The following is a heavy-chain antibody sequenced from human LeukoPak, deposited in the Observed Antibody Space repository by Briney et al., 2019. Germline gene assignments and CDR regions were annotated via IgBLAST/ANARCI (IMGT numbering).Heavy chain of an antibody. V-gene: IGHV3-23*01. D-gene: IGHD4-23*01. CDR2: ISGSGGST. J-gene: IGHJ4*02. CDR1: GFTFSSYG. CDR3: AKSRTVGTRDFDY. Sequence: GRSLRLSCAASGFTFSSYGMHWVRQAPGKGLEWVSAISGSGGSTYYADSVKGRFTISRDNSKNTLYLQMNSLRAEDTAVYYCAKSRTVGTRDFDYWGQGTLVTVSS.